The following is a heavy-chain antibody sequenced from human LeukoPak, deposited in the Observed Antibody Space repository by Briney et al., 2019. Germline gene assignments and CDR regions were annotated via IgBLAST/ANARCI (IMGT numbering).Heavy chain of an antibody. CDR3: AGTYGSGSSDY. V-gene: IGHV4-34*01. J-gene: IGHJ4*02. D-gene: IGHD3-10*01. Sequence: SETLSLTCAVYGGSFSGYYWSWIRQPPGKGLEWIGEINHSGSTNYNPSLKSRVTISVDTSKNQFSLKLSSVTAADTAVYYCAGTYGSGSSDYWGQGTLVTVSS. CDR1: GGSFSGYY. CDR2: INHSGST.